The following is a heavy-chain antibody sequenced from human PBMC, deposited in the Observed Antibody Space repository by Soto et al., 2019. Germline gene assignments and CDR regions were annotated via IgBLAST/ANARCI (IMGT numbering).Heavy chain of an antibody. CDR2: INHSGST. CDR1: GGSFSGYY. J-gene: IGHJ6*02. V-gene: IGHV4-34*01. CDR3: ARGSYDFWSGYYYYYYGMDV. Sequence: PSETLSLTCAVYGGSFSGYYWSWIRQPPGKGLEWIGEINHSGSTNYNPSLKSRVTISVDTSKNQFSLKLSSVTAADTAVYYCARGSYDFWSGYYYYYYGMDVWGQGTTVTVSS. D-gene: IGHD3-3*01.